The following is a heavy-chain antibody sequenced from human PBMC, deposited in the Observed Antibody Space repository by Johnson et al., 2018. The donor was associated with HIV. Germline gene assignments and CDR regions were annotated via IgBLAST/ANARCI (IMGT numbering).Heavy chain of an antibody. J-gene: IGHJ3*02. CDR2: IKQDGSDK. Sequence: VQLVESGGGLVQPGGSLRLSCAASGFTFSSYWMSWVRQAPGKGLEWVANIKQDGSDKYYVDSVKGRFTISRDNAKNSLYLQMISLSAEDTAGYYCARAGWLQSRVDAFDIWGQGTMVTVSS. V-gene: IGHV3-7*03. CDR3: ARAGWLQSRVDAFDI. CDR1: GFTFSSYW. D-gene: IGHD5-24*01.